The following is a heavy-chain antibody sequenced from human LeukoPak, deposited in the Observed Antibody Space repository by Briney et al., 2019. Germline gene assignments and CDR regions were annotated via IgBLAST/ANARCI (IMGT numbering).Heavy chain of an antibody. D-gene: IGHD3-22*01. Sequence: GASVKVSCKASGYTFTRYYIHWVRQAPGQGLEWMGWINPNSGGTNYAQKCQGRVTMTRDTSISTAYMEPSRLRSDDAAVYYCARDTRYYYDSSAYYRSDAFDIWGQGTMVTVSS. J-gene: IGHJ3*02. CDR3: ARDTRYYYDSSAYYRSDAFDI. V-gene: IGHV1-2*02. CDR1: GYTFTRYY. CDR2: INPNSGGT.